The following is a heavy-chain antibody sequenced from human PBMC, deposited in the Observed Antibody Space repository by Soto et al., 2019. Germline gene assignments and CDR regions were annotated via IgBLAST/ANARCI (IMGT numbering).Heavy chain of an antibody. CDR1: GYTFTSYY. V-gene: IGHV1-46*01. CDR2: INPSGGST. Sequence: ASVKVSSKASGYTFTSYYMHWVRQAPGQGLEWMGIINPSGGSTSYAQKFQGRVTMTRDTSTSTVYMELSSLSSEDTAVYYCAISSGYGWFDPWGQGTLVTVSS. CDR3: AISSGYGWFDP. J-gene: IGHJ5*02. D-gene: IGHD3-22*01.